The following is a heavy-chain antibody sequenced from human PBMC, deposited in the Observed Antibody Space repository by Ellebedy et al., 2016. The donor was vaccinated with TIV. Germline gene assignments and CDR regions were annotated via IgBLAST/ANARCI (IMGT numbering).Heavy chain of an antibody. V-gene: IGHV4-39*02. Sequence: SETLSLXXSVSGDSISSVTNYWGWIRQPPGKGLEWIGITHYSGTVYYNPSLKSRVTLSLDTSKNHFSLELNSVTAADTAVYYCARSTFGRVGATFDYWGQGTLGIVSS. D-gene: IGHD1-26*01. CDR1: GDSISSVTNY. J-gene: IGHJ4*02. CDR3: ARSTFGRVGATFDY. CDR2: THYSGTV.